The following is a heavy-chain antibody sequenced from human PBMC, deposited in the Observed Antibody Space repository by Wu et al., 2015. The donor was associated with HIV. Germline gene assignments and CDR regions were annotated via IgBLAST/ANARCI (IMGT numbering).Heavy chain of an antibody. Sequence: QVQPVQSGTDVRKPGASVRVSCKTSGDTFIGYYMHWVRQAPGQGLEWVGWINPNTESTNYAQKFRGRVTMTSDTSISTAYMDLRRLTSDDTAVYYCARGSITMIEGYWGQGTLVTVSS. CDR1: GDTFIGYY. V-gene: IGHV1-2*02. D-gene: IGHD3-22*01. CDR2: INPNTEST. J-gene: IGHJ4*02. CDR3: ARGSITMIEGY.